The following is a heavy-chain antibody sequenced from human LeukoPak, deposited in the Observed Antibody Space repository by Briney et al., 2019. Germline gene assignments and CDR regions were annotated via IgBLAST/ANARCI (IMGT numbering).Heavy chain of an antibody. Sequence: SGGSLRLSCAASGFIFSDYYMSWVRQAPGKGLEWLSYIDSVKGRFTISRDNAKNSLHLQMDNLRAEDTAVYYCARRGFQLVYDYWGQGILVTVSS. D-gene: IGHD2-2*02. J-gene: IGHJ4*02. V-gene: IGHV3-11*04. CDR3: ARRGFQLVYDY. CDR2: I. CDR1: GFIFSDYY.